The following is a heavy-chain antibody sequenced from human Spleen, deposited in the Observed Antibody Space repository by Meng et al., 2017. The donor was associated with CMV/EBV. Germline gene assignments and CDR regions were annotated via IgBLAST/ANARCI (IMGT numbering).Heavy chain of an antibody. CDR3: ATESDVSG. V-gene: IGHV3-21*01. J-gene: IGHJ4*02. CDR2: ISSSSIYI. Sequence: RLSGAASGFTFSNYIMNWIRQAPGKGLEWLSSISSSSIYITYAESAKGRFTISRDNAKNSLYLQMNSLRAEDTAVYYCATESDVSGWGQGTLVTVSS. D-gene: IGHD3-10*01. CDR1: GFTFSNYI.